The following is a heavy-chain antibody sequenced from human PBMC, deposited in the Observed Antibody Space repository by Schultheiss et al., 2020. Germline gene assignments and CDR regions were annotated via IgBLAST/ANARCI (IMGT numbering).Heavy chain of an antibody. D-gene: IGHD1-26*01. J-gene: IGHJ2*01. V-gene: IGHV4-59*01. CDR3: ARGGSYYDYWYFDL. CDR2: IYNSEST. Sequence: SETLSLTCTVSGGSISSYYWSWIRQPPGKGLEWIGYIYNSESTNYNPSLKSRVTMSVDTSKNQASLKLSSVTAADTAVYYCARGGSYYDYWYFDLWGRGTLVTVSS. CDR1: GGSISSYY.